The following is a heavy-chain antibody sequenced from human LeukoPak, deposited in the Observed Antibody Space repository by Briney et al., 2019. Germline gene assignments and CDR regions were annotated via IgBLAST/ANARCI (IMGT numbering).Heavy chain of an antibody. J-gene: IGHJ4*02. CDR1: GGSISSYY. D-gene: IGHD4-17*01. Sequence: SETLSLTCTVSGGSISSYYWSWIRQPPGKGLEWIGYIYYSGSTNYNPSLKNRVTISVDTSKNQFSLKLSSVTAADTAVYYCAVGDYTSDYWGQGTLVTVSS. V-gene: IGHV4-59*01. CDR3: AVGDYTSDY. CDR2: IYYSGST.